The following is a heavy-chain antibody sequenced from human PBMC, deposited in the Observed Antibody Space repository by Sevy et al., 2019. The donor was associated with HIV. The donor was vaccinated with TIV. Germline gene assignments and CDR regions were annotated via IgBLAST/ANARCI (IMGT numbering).Heavy chain of an antibody. Sequence: SETLSLTCAVSGDSISSTNWWSWVRQPPGKGLQWIGQIYHSGSTNYNPSLKSRLTISVDESKNQFSLRLSSVTAADTAVYYCTRFLYGDYVNFSDSWGQGILVTVSS. J-gene: IGHJ4*02. V-gene: IGHV4-4*02. CDR2: IYHSGST. CDR1: GDSISSTNW. D-gene: IGHD4-17*01. CDR3: TRFLYGDYVNFSDS.